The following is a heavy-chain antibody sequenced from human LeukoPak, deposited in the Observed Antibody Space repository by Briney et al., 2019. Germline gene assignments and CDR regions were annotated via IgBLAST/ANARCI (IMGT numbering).Heavy chain of an antibody. Sequence: PGGSLRLSCAASGFTFSSYSMNWVRQAPGKGLEWVSSISSSSSYIYYADSVKGRFTISRDNAKNSLYLQMNSLRAEDTAVYYCARVRLKGGATHPWGQGTLVTVSS. CDR2: ISSSSSYI. D-gene: IGHD1-26*01. J-gene: IGHJ5*02. CDR3: ARVRLKGGATHP. V-gene: IGHV3-21*01. CDR1: GFTFSSYS.